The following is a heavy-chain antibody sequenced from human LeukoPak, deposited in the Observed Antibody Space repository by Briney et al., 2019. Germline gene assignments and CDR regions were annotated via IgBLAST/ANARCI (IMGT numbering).Heavy chain of an antibody. D-gene: IGHD3-10*01. V-gene: IGHV4-59*01. CDR2: IYYSGST. CDR3: ARRGTHNASGSYYAGPIDAFDI. Sequence: SETLSLTCTVSSGSISSYYWSWIRQPPGKGLEWIGYIYYSGSTNYNPSLKSRVTISVDTSKNQFSLKLSSVTAADTAVYYCARRGTHNASGSYYAGPIDAFDIWGQGTMVTVSS. CDR1: SGSISSYY. J-gene: IGHJ3*02.